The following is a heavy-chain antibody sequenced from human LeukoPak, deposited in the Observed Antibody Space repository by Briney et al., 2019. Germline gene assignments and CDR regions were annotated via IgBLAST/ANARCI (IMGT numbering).Heavy chain of an antibody. Sequence: PGGSLRLSCAASGFSFSTYAMSWVRQAPGKGLEWVSGISGSGGSTSYADSVKGRFTISRDNSKNTLYLQMNSLRVEDTAVYYCAKVSSGWSHYWGQGTLVTVSS. CDR3: AKVSSGWSHY. V-gene: IGHV3-23*01. CDR1: GFSFSTYA. J-gene: IGHJ4*02. CDR2: ISGSGGST. D-gene: IGHD6-19*01.